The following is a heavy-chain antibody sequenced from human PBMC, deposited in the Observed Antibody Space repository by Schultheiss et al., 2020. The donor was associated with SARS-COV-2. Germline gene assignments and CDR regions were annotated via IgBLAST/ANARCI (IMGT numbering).Heavy chain of an antibody. D-gene: IGHD6-13*01. CDR2: IWYDGSNK. CDR1: GFTFSSYG. V-gene: IGHV3-30*02. J-gene: IGHJ4*02. Sequence: GESLKISCAASGFTFSSYGMHWVRQAPGKGLEWVAVIWYDGSNKYYADSVKGRFTISRDNSKNTLYLQMNSLRAEDTAVYYCAKDGEASSLDYWGQGTLVTVSS. CDR3: AKDGEASSLDY.